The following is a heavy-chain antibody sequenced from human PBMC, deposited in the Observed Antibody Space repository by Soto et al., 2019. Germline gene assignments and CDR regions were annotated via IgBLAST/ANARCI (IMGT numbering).Heavy chain of an antibody. CDR3: ARGKGIAAAGTSAYYFGMDV. CDR2: INHGGST. D-gene: IGHD6-13*01. J-gene: IGHJ6*02. Sequence: SSETLSLTCAVYDGSFSDYYWSCIRQPPGKGLEWIGEINHGGSTNYNPSLKSRVTISVDTSKKQFSLKLSSVTAADTAVYYCARGKGIAAAGTSAYYFGMDVWGQGTTVTVSS. CDR1: DGSFSDYY. V-gene: IGHV4-34*01.